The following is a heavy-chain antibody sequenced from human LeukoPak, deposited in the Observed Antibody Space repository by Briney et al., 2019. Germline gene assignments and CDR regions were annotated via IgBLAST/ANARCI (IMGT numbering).Heavy chain of an antibody. CDR2: INHSGST. CDR1: GGSFSGYY. J-gene: IGHJ4*02. V-gene: IGHV4-34*01. D-gene: IGHD6-6*01. CDR3: ARGLIAARPHRGLASFDY. Sequence: PSETLSLTCAVHGGSFSGYYWSWIRQPPGKGLEWIGEINHSGSTNYNPSLKSRVTISVDTSKNQFSLKLSSVTAADTAVYYCARGLIAARPHRGLASFDYWGQGTLVTVSS.